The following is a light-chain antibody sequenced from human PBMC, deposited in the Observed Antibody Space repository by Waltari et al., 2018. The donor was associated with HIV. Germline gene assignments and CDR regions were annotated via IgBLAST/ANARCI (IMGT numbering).Light chain of an antibody. Sequence: SYVCTQPPSVSLAPGKTANITCGGRNIEYKSVHWYQPKTGRAPKLLTFYHTNRRTRSLQRIAGSNSGDTVTLTFRRGGPGDEADYFCEGWDSSADHVDFGGGTKLTVL. CDR1: NIEYKS. CDR3: EGWDSSADHVD. J-gene: IGLJ2*01. V-gene: IGLV3-21*04. CDR2: YHT.